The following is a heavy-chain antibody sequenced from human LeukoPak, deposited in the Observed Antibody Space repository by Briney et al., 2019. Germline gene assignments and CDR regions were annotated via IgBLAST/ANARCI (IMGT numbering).Heavy chain of an antibody. Sequence: GRSLRLSCAASGFTFDDYAMHWVRQAPGKGLEWVSGISWNSGSIGYADSVKGRFTISRDNAKNSLYLQMNSLRAGDTALYYCAKDGRAQTTPFDYWGQGTLVTVSS. CDR1: GFTFDDYA. V-gene: IGHV3-9*01. CDR3: AKDGRAQTTPFDY. CDR2: ISWNSGSI. J-gene: IGHJ4*02. D-gene: IGHD1-1*01.